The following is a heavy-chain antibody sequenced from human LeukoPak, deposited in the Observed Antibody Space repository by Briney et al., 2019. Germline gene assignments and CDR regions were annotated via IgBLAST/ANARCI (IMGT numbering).Heavy chain of an antibody. CDR1: GGSISSSSYY. V-gene: IGHV4-39*01. CDR3: ARYPGGLRWFGELLSFDY. CDR2: IYYSGST. J-gene: IGHJ4*02. D-gene: IGHD3-10*01. Sequence: SETLSLTCTVSGGSISSSSYYWGWIRQPPGKGLEWIGSIYYSGSTYYNPSLKSRLTISVDTSKNQFSLKLSSVTAADTAVYYCARYPGGLRWFGELLSFDYWGQGTLVTVAS.